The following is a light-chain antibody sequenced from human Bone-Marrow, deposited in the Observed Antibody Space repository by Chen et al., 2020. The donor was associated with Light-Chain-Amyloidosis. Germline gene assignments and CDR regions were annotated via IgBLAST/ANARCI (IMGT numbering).Light chain of an antibody. CDR2: GSS. Sequence: EIVLTQSPGTLSLSPGEGANLSCRASQTISRNYLTWYQQKFGQAPRLLIYGSSSRATGIPDRFTGSGSGTDFTLTINRLEPEDFAMDYCQQYGTSPLTFGGGTKVEIK. CDR1: QTISRNY. J-gene: IGKJ4*01. V-gene: IGKV3-20*01. CDR3: QQYGTSPLT.